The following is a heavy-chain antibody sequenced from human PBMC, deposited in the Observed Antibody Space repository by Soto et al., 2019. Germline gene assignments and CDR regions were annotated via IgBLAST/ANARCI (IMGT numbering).Heavy chain of an antibody. D-gene: IGHD6-13*01. CDR3: AKRASGSWAIDY. J-gene: IGHJ4*02. V-gene: IGHV3-30*18. CDR2: ISYDGSNK. CDR1: GFTFSNYG. Sequence: QVQLVESGGGVVQPGRSLRLSCAASGFTFSNYGMHWVRQAPGKGLEWGAVISYDGSNKYYADSVKGRFTISRDNSKNTLFLQMNSLRAEDTAVFYCAKRASGSWAIDYCGQGTLVTVSS.